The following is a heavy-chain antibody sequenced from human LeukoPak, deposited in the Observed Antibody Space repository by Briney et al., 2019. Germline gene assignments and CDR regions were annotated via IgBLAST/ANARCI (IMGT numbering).Heavy chain of an antibody. V-gene: IGHV3-48*04. J-gene: IGHJ4*02. CDR3: AKSVGYSYGHFDY. CDR2: ISSSGSTI. D-gene: IGHD5-18*01. Sequence: RGSLRLSCAASGFTFSNYNMNWVRQAPGEGLGWVSYISSSGSTIYYADSVKGRFTISRDNAKNSLYLQMNSLRAEDMALYYCAKSVGYSYGHFDYWGQGTLVTVSS. CDR1: GFTFSNYN.